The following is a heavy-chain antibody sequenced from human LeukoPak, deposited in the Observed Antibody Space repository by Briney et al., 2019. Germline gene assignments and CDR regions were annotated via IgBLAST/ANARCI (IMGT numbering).Heavy chain of an antibody. CDR2: IYYSGST. CDR1: SGAISSYY. V-gene: IGHV4-59*08. J-gene: IGHJ5*02. Sequence: SETLSLTCSVSSGAISSYYGSLIRQSPGKGLEWIGYIYYSGSTKYNPSLKSRVTISVDTSKNQFSLKLSSVTAADTAMYYCARHIGYCSTSTCQPGFHPWGQGTLVTVSS. D-gene: IGHD2-2*01. CDR3: ARHIGYCSTSTCQPGFHP.